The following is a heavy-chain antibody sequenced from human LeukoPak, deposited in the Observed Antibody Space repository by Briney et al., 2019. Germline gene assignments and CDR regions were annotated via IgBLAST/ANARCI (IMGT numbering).Heavy chain of an antibody. CDR3: AKRANDYGDYVYFQH. Sequence: GGSLRLSCAASGFTVSDYYMNWIRQAPGKGLEWVSYIDRSGTYTNYADSVKGRFTISRDNSKNTLYLQMNSLRAEDTAVYYCAKRANDYGDYVYFQHWGQGTLVTVSS. J-gene: IGHJ1*01. V-gene: IGHV3-11*03. D-gene: IGHD4-17*01. CDR1: GFTVSDYY. CDR2: IDRSGTYT.